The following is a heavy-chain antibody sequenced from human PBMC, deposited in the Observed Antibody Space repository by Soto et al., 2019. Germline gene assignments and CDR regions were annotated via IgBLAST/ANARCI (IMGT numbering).Heavy chain of an antibody. CDR1: GYTLTELS. CDR2: FDPEDGET. J-gene: IGHJ4*02. V-gene: IGHV1-24*01. D-gene: IGHD6-13*01. Sequence: ASVKVSCKVSGYTLTELSMHWVRQAPGKGLEWMGGFDPEDGETIYAQKFQGRVTMTEATSTDTAYMELSSLRSEDTAVYYCALVYSGSSWFFDYWGQGTLVTVSS. CDR3: ALVYSGSSWFFDY.